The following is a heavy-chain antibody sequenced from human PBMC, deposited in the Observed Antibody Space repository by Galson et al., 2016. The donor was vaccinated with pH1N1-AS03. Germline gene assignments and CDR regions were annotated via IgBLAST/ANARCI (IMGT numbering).Heavy chain of an antibody. V-gene: IGHV3-23*01. CDR3: AKGDDFWSGYSPNYYYCMDV. CDR2: ISGSGGTT. D-gene: IGHD3-3*01. Sequence: SLRLSCAASGFSFSTYAMTWVRQAPGKGLEWVSGISGSGGTTYYAESVKGRSAISRDNSKNTLYLRMNSLRAEDTAVYYCAKGDDFWSGYSPNYYYCMDVWGKGTTVTVSS. CDR1: GFSFSTYA. J-gene: IGHJ6*03.